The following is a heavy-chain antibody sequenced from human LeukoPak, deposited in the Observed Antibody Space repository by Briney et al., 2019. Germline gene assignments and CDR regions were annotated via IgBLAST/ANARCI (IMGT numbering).Heavy chain of an antibody. CDR3: ARDESITIFGVVIGQYYFDY. CDR2: ISAYNGNT. CDR1: GYTFTSYG. V-gene: IGHV1-18*01. D-gene: IGHD3-3*01. J-gene: IGHJ4*02. Sequence: GASVKVSCKASGYTFTSYGISWVRQAPGQGLEWMGWISAYNGNTNYAQKLQGRVTMTTDTSTSTAYMELRSLRSDDTAVYYCARDESITIFGVVIGQYYFDYWGQGTLVTVSS.